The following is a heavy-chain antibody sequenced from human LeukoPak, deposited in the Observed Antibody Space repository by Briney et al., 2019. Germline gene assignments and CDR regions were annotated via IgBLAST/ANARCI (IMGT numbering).Heavy chain of an antibody. CDR2: ISAYHGNT. CDR3: ARDTSPGYGDPPAWFDP. CDR1: GYTFTNYG. V-gene: IGHV1-18*01. D-gene: IGHD4-17*01. Sequence: ASVTVSCKASGYTFTNYGISWVRQAPGQGLEWMGWISAYHGNTNYAQKLQGRVTMTTDTSMSTVYMELRSLRSDDTAVYYCARDTSPGYGDPPAWFDPWGQGTLVTVSS. J-gene: IGHJ5*02.